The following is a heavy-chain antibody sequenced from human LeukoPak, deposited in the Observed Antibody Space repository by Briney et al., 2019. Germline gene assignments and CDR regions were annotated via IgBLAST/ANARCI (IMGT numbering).Heavy chain of an antibody. D-gene: IGHD6-19*01. V-gene: IGHV3-23*01. CDR3: AKANSSGWSDFDY. J-gene: IGHJ4*02. Sequence: GGSLRLSCAASGLTFSSYAMSWVRQAPGKGREWVSAISGSGGSTYYADSVKRRFTLSRANSKNTLYLQMNSLRAEDTAVYYCAKANSSGWSDFDYWGQGTLVTVSS. CDR1: GLTFSSYA. CDR2: ISGSGGST.